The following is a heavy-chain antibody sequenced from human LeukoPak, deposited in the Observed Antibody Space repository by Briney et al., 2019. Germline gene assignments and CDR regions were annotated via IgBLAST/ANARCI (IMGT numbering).Heavy chain of an antibody. D-gene: IGHD2-2*01. CDR2: IYSGDTT. Sequence: PGGSLRLSCAASGFTVSSNYMSWVRQAPGKGLEWVSVIYSGDTTYYADSVKGRFTISRDNSKNTVYLQMNSLRAEDTAMYYCARLLGDGCSSASCYGPHYYYYGMDVWGQGTTVTVSS. V-gene: IGHV3-53*01. J-gene: IGHJ6*02. CDR3: ARLLGDGCSSASCYGPHYYYYGMDV. CDR1: GFTVSSNY.